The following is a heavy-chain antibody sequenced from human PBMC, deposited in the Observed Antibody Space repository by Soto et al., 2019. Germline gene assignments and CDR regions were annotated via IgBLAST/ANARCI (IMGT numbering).Heavy chain of an antibody. D-gene: IGHD5-18*01. J-gene: IGHJ6*02. CDR1: GFTFSNAW. V-gene: IGHV3-15*01. Sequence: GGSLRLSCAASGFTFSNAWMSWVRQVPGKGLEWVGRIKSKTDGGTTDYAAPVKGRFTISRDDSKNTLYLQMNSLKTEDTAVYYCTTPTIRAGYNYGCGMDVWGQGTTVTVSS. CDR3: TTPTIRAGYNYGCGMDV. CDR2: IKSKTDGGTT.